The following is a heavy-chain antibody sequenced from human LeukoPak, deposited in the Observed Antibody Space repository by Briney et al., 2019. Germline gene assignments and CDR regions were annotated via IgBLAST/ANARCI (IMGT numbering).Heavy chain of an antibody. CDR2: INPSGGST. Sequence: GASVKVSCKASGYTFTSYYMHWVRQAPGQGLEWMGIINPSGGSTSYAQKFQGRVTITADESTSTAYMELSSLRSEDTAVYYCARDKEMTTIQYFDYWGQGTVVTVSS. CDR1: GYTFTSYY. CDR3: ARDKEMTTIQYFDY. J-gene: IGHJ4*02. D-gene: IGHD5-24*01. V-gene: IGHV1-46*01.